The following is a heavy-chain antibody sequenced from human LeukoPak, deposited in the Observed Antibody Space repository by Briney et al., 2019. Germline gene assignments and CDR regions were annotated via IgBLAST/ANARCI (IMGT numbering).Heavy chain of an antibody. D-gene: IGHD2-2*01. CDR1: GGSISSYY. Sequence: SEALSLTCTVSGGSISSYYWSWIRQPAGKGLEWIGRIYTSGSTNYNPSLKSRVTMSVDTSKNQFSLKLSSVTAADTAVYYCARGDIVIIPAVKLYYLDSWGQGTLVTVSS. CDR2: IYTSGST. V-gene: IGHV4-4*07. J-gene: IGHJ4*02. CDR3: ARGDIVIIPAVKLYYLDS.